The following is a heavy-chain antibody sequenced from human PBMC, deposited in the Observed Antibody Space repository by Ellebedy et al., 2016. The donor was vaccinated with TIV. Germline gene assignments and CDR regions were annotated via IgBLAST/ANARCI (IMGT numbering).Heavy chain of an antibody. Sequence: SETLSLXXTVSGGSISSYYWSWIRQPPGKGLEWIGYIYYSGSTNYNPSLKSRVTISVDTSKNKFSLKLSSVTAADTAVYYCATLGIAAAGTNYFDYWGQGTLVTVSS. V-gene: IGHV4-59*08. CDR1: GGSISSYY. D-gene: IGHD6-13*01. J-gene: IGHJ4*02. CDR2: IYYSGST. CDR3: ATLGIAAAGTNYFDY.